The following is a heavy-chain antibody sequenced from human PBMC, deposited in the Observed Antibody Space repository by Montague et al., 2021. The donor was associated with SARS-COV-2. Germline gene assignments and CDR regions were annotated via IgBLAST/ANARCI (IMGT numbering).Heavy chain of an antibody. CDR3: ARSGVGIFDFSYFDS. J-gene: IGHJ4*02. Sequence: SETLSLTCSVSGFSISSAYYWGWIRQTPGKGLEWIGSRYQNGATYYSPSLKRPVTTLLDTSKNQFSLSLTSVTAADTAVYYCARSGVGIFDFSYFDSWGQGSLVIVS. CDR2: RYQNGAT. V-gene: IGHV4-38-2*02. D-gene: IGHD3-9*01. CDR1: GFSISSAYY.